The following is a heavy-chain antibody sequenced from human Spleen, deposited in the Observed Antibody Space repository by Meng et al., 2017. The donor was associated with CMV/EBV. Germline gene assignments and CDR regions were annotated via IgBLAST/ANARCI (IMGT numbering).Heavy chain of an antibody. V-gene: IGHV4-38-2*02. D-gene: IGHD3-22*01. CDR1: GYSISSGYY. Sequence: SETLSLTCTVSGYSISSGYYWGWIRQSPGKGLEWVGTIYHSGSTYYNPSLKSRVTMSVDTSKNQFSLKLSSVTAADTAVYFCARVSWSDSSGYYYRGAFDYWGQGTLVTVSS. J-gene: IGHJ4*02. CDR3: ARVSWSDSSGYYYRGAFDY. CDR2: IYHSGST.